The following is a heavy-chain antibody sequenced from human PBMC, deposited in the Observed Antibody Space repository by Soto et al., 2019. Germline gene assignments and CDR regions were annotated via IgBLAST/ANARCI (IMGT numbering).Heavy chain of an antibody. J-gene: IGHJ4*02. V-gene: IGHV3-21*01. CDR1: GFTFIEYS. CDR2: ITHSGTYV. D-gene: IGHD5-12*01. CDR3: ARARGNDWYSDY. Sequence: GGSLRLSCTASGFTFIEYSMSWVRQAPGKGLEWVSSITHSGTYVYYADSVKGRFTISRDSASNSLFLQMTSLRAEDTAVYHCARARGNDWYSDYWGQGTLVTVSS.